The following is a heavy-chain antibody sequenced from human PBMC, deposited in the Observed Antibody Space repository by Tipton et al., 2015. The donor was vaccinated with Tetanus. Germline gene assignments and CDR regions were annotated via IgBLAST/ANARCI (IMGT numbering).Heavy chain of an antibody. Sequence: TLSLTCAVYGGSFSGYYWSWIRQPPGKGLEWIGEINHSGSTNYNPSLKSRVTISVDTSKNQFSLKLSSVTAADTAVYYCARGDYGDHTPDYWGQGTLVTVSS. CDR2: INHSGST. CDR1: GGSFSGYY. CDR3: ARGDYGDHTPDY. J-gene: IGHJ4*02. V-gene: IGHV4-34*01. D-gene: IGHD4-17*01.